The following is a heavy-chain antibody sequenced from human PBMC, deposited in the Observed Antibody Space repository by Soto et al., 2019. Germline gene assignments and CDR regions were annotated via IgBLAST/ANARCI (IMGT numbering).Heavy chain of an antibody. CDR3: ARPPRDLWSRYSTYFDY. CDR1: GFPFSSYA. V-gene: IGHV3-30-3*01. D-gene: IGHD3-3*01. J-gene: IGHJ4*02. CDR2: ISYDGSIT. Sequence: PGGSLRLSCEGSGFPFSSYAIHWVRQTPGKGLEWVAVISYDGSITYYSDSVKGRFTISRDTPTNTVYLQLNGLRGDDTAVYYCARPPRDLWSRYSTYFDYWGQGTLVTVSS.